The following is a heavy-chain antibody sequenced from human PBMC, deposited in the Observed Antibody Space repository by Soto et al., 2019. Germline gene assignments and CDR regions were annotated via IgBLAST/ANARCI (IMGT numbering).Heavy chain of an antibody. J-gene: IGHJ6*02. CDR2: ISSSSSTI. Sequence: EVQLVESGGGLVQPGGSLRLSCAASGFTFSSYSMNWVRQAPGKGLEWVSYISSSSSTIYYADSVKGLFTISRDNAKNSLYLQMNSLGDEDTAVFYCARDDRCSGWNYYYYGMDVWGQGTTVTVSS. V-gene: IGHV3-48*02. CDR1: GFTFSSYS. CDR3: ARDDRCSGWNYYYYGMDV. D-gene: IGHD6-19*01.